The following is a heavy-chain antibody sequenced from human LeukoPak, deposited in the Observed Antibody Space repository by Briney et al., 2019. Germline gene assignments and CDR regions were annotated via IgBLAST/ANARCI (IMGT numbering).Heavy chain of an antibody. J-gene: IGHJ4*02. CDR2: IRSEAYGGTT. CDR1: GFTFGDYA. D-gene: IGHD3-10*01. V-gene: IGHV3-49*04. CDR3: TREGRYGSGSYLH. Sequence: PGRSLRLSCTASGFTFGDYAMSWVRQAPGKGLEWVGFIRSEAYGGTTEYAASVKGRFTISRDDSKGIAYLQMNSLKTEDTAVYYCTREGRYGSGSYLHWGQGTLVTVSS.